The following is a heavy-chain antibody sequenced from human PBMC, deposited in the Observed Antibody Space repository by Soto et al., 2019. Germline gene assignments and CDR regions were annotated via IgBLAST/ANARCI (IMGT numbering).Heavy chain of an antibody. D-gene: IGHD3-22*01. CDR2: ISYDGSNK. V-gene: IGHV3-30*18. J-gene: IGHJ6*02. CDR1: GFTFSSYG. Sequence: QVQLVESGGGVVQPGRSLRLSCAASGFTFSSYGMHWVRQAPGKGLEWVAVISYDGSNKYYADSVKGRFTISRDNSKNTLYLQMNSLRAEDTAVYYCAKDGYDSSGLYYYYGMDVWGQGTTVTVSS. CDR3: AKDGYDSSGLYYYYGMDV.